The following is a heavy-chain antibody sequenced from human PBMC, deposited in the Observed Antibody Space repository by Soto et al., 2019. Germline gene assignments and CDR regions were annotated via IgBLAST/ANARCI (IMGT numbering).Heavy chain of an antibody. J-gene: IGHJ4*02. CDR2: IIPIFGTA. CDR3: AGQKRWGWYYFDF. V-gene: IGHV1-69*12. D-gene: IGHD7-27*01. Sequence: QVQLVQSGAEVKKPGSSVKVSCKASGGTFSSYGFSWVRQAPGQGLEWMGGIIPIFGTANSAQKFQGRVTITADQSTSTAYMELSSLRSEDTAVYYCAGQKRWGWYYFDFWGQGTLVTVSS. CDR1: GGTFSSYG.